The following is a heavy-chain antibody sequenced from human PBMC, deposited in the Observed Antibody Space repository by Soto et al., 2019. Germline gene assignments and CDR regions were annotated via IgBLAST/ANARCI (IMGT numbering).Heavy chain of an antibody. V-gene: IGHV1-3*01. D-gene: IGHD3-22*01. CDR2: IDAGNGDT. CDR3: ARGISYFDNRGYYWYNDY. J-gene: IGHJ4*02. CDR1: GYIFTNYA. Sequence: QIQLVQSGAEVKKPGASIKLSCKASGYIFTNYAIQWVRQAPGQSLEWMGGIDAGNGDTKKSQRFQDRLTITRDTFATTAYMELSSLRSEDTALYYCARGISYFDNRGYYWYNDYCGQGTLVTVSS.